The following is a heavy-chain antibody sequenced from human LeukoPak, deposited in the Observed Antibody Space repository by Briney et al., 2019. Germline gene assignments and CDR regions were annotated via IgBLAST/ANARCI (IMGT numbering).Heavy chain of an antibody. D-gene: IGHD3-22*01. Sequence: GASVKVSCKASGYTFTGHYIHWVRQAPGQGLEWMGWINPNNGGTKYVQKFQGRVTMTRDTSISTAYMELSRLKSDDTAVYYCARALYYHNRSYSTSDPTGYQLDYWGQGALVTVSS. J-gene: IGHJ4*02. CDR3: ARALYYHNRSYSTSDPTGYQLDY. CDR2: INPNNGGT. V-gene: IGHV1-2*02. CDR1: GYTFTGHY.